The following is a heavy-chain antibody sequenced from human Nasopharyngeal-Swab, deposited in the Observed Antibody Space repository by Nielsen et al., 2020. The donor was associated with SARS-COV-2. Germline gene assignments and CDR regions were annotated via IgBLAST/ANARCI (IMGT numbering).Heavy chain of an antibody. CDR2: FDPEDGET. Sequence: ASVKASCKVSGYTLTELSMHWVRQAPGKGLEWMGGFDPEDGETIYAQKFQGRVTMTEDTSTDTAYMELSSLRSEDTAVYYCATGPTVVRGGWFDPWGQGTLVTVSS. D-gene: IGHD4-23*01. V-gene: IGHV1-24*01. CDR1: GYTLTELS. CDR3: ATGPTVVRGGWFDP. J-gene: IGHJ5*02.